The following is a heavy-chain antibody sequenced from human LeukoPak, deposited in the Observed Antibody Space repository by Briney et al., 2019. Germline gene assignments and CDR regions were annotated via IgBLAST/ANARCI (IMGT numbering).Heavy chain of an antibody. V-gene: IGHV4-34*01. Sequence: SETLSLTCAVYGGSFSTYYWSWIRQSPGKGLEWIAEINHRGDTNYNPSVKSRVTISVDTSKNQFSLKVNSLTAPDTAVYYCARGATISETGYFDYWGQGTLVTVSS. CDR3: ARGATISETGYFDY. CDR2: INHRGDT. CDR1: GGSFSTYY. D-gene: IGHD1-1*01. J-gene: IGHJ4*03.